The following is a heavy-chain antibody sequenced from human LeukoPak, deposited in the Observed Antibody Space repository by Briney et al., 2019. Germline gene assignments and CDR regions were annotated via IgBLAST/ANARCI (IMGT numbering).Heavy chain of an antibody. Sequence: PSETLSLTCTVSGGSISSYYWSWIRQPPGKGLEWIGYIYYSGSTYYNPSLKSRVTISVDTSKNQFSLKLSSVTAADTAVYYCAREPRITIFGVVPYYWGQGTLVTVSS. J-gene: IGHJ4*02. D-gene: IGHD3-3*01. CDR2: IYYSGST. CDR1: GGSISSYY. CDR3: AREPRITIFGVVPYY. V-gene: IGHV4-59*08.